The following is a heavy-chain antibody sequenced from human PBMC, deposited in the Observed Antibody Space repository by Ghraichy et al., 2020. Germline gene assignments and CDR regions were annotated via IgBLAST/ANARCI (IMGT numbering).Heavy chain of an antibody. CDR3: ASTGRLRGVIPRHFDY. CDR1: GGSFSGYY. CDR2: INHSGST. V-gene: IGHV4-34*01. Sequence: ESLNISCAVYGGSFSGYYWSWIRQPPGKGLEWIGEINHSGSTNYNPSLKSRVTISVDTSKNQFSLKLSSVTAADTAVYYCASTGRLRGVIPRHFDYWGQGTLVTVSS. J-gene: IGHJ4*02. D-gene: IGHD3-10*01.